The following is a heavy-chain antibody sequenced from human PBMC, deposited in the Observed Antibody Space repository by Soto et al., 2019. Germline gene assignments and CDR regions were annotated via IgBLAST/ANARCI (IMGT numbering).Heavy chain of an antibody. CDR3: ARVKLRLGSYDYYGMDV. CDR2: MIPIFGTA. Sequence: ASVKVSCKGSGGTFSSYAISWVRQAPGQGLEGMGGMIPIFGTANYAKKCQGRVTLTADESMTTDHMEFSGLRSADTAVYFCARVKLRLGSYDYYGMDVWGQGTAVTVSS. V-gene: IGHV1-69*13. CDR1: GGTFSSYA. D-gene: IGHD3-16*01. J-gene: IGHJ6*02.